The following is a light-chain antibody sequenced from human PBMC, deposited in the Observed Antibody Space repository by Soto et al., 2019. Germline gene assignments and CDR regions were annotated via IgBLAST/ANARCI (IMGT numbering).Light chain of an antibody. V-gene: IGKV1-39*01. Sequence: DIQMPQSPSSLSAAVVNIFTITCQSRQSIISYLNLYQQKPVKAPTLVIYAESSLHSGVPSRFSGRGSGQDSPLNISSLQAEHFATYYCQQSYSTTWTFGKGTKV. J-gene: IGKJ1*01. CDR2: AES. CDR3: QQSYSTTWT. CDR1: QSIISY.